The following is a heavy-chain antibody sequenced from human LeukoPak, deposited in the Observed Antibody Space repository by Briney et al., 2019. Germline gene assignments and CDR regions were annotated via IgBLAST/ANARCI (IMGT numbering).Heavy chain of an antibody. CDR1: GDSISSYS. CDR2: IYYSGTT. V-gene: IGHV4-59*01. Sequence: SETLSLTCTVSGDSISSYSWNWIRQPPGKGLEWIGYIYYSGTTSYNPSLKSRVTISVDTSKNQFSLNLSSVTAADTAVYYCARGPFDYWGQGTLVTVSS. J-gene: IGHJ4*02. CDR3: ARGPFDY.